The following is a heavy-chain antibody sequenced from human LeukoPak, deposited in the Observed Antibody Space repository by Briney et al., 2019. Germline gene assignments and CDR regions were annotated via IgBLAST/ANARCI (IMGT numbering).Heavy chain of an antibody. V-gene: IGHV3-23*01. CDR3: AKADYYDKSGYPTGFDY. CDR1: GFTFSSYA. D-gene: IGHD3-22*01. Sequence: GGSLRLSCAASGFTFSSYAMSWVRQAPGKGLEWVSAISGSGGSTYYADSVKGRFTISRDNSKNTLYLQMNSLRAEDTAVYYCAKADYYDKSGYPTGFDYWGQGTLVTVSS. CDR2: ISGSGGST. J-gene: IGHJ4*02.